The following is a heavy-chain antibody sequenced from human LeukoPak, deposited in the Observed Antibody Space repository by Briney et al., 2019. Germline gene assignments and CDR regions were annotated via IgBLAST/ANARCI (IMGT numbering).Heavy chain of an antibody. J-gene: IGHJ4*02. D-gene: IGHD5-12*01. CDR3: ASGYNDATDYFDY. CDR2: IKQDGSEK. CDR1: GFTFSNYW. Sequence: GGSLRLSCAASGFTFSNYWMSWVRQAPGKGLEWVAIIKQDGSEKYYVDSVKGRFTISRDNAKNSLYLQMNILRDEDTAVYYCASGYNDATDYFDYWGQGTLVTVSS. V-gene: IGHV3-7*01.